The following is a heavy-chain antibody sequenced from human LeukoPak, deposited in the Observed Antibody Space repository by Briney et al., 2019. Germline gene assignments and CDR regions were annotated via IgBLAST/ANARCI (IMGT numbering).Heavy chain of an antibody. V-gene: IGHV1-2*02. CDR3: ANLRGPSMVLLV. CDR2: INPSSGGT. CDR1: GYTFTGYY. D-gene: IGHD3-10*01. Sequence: ASVKVSCKASGYTFTGYYMHWVRQAPGQGLEWMGWINPSSGGTNYAQKFQGRVTMTRDTSISPAYMELSRLRSDDTAVYYCANLRGPSMVLLVWGQGTLVTVSS. J-gene: IGHJ4*02.